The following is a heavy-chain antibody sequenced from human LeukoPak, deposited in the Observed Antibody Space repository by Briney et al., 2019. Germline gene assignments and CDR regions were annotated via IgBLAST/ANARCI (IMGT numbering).Heavy chain of an antibody. V-gene: IGHV4-39*07. Sequence: SETLSLTCTVSGGSISSSSYYWGWIRQPPGKGLEWIGSIYYSGSTYYNPSLKSRVTISVDTSKNQFSLKLSSVTAADTAVYYCARGLYGDVLDYWGQGTLVTVSS. CDR2: IYYSGST. CDR3: ARGLYGDVLDY. CDR1: GGSISSSSYY. J-gene: IGHJ4*02. D-gene: IGHD4-17*01.